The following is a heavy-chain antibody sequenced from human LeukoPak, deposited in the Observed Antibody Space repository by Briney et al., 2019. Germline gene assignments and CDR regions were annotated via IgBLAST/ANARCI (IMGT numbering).Heavy chain of an antibody. V-gene: IGHV4-59*01. Sequence: SETLSLTCTVSGGSISSYYWSWIRQPPGKGLEWIGYIYYSGSTNYNPSLKSRVTISVDTSKNQFSLKLSSVTAADTAVYYCARSSSSSWYFAFDIWGQGTMVTVSS. CDR3: ARSSSSSWYFAFDI. CDR2: IYYSGST. J-gene: IGHJ3*02. CDR1: GGSISSYY. D-gene: IGHD6-13*01.